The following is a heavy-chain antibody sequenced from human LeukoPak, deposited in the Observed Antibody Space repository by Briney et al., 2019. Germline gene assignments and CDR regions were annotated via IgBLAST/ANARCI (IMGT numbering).Heavy chain of an antibody. CDR3: ARGLGYCSGGSCPIG. V-gene: IGHV1-3*01. D-gene: IGHD2-15*01. CDR1: GHTSTTYA. J-gene: IGHJ4*02. Sequence: ASVKVSCKASGHTSTTYAIHWVRQAPGQGLEWMGWINAGNGNIKHSQKFQGRVTITADESTSTAYMELSSLRSEDTAVYYCARGLGYCSGGSCPIGWGQGTLVTVSS. CDR2: INAGNGNI.